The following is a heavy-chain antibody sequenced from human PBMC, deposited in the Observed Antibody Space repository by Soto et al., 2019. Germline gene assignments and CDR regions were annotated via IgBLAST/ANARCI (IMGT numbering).Heavy chain of an antibody. CDR1: GFTFSPYW. Sequence: EVQLVESGGDLVQPGGSLRLSCVASGFTFSPYWMSWVRQAPGRGLQWVATINNDGSEKYYADSVKGRFTISRDNARDSLYLQLTILRAEDTASYYCARGSNQDYWGQGTLVAVSS. D-gene: IGHD2-8*01. CDR3: ARGSNQDY. J-gene: IGHJ4*02. CDR2: INNDGSEK. V-gene: IGHV3-7*03.